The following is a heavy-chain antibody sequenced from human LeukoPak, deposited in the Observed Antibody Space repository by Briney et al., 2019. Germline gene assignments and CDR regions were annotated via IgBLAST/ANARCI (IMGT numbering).Heavy chain of an antibody. J-gene: IGHJ3*02. Sequence: GGSLRLSCAASGFTFSSYAMSWVRQAPGKGLEWVSVISGSGGSTYYADSVKGRFTISRDNSKNTLYLQVNSLRAEDTAVYYCAKARVGPTYVDAFDIWGQGTMVTVSS. D-gene: IGHD1-26*01. CDR3: AKARVGPTYVDAFDI. CDR2: ISGSGGST. CDR1: GFTFSSYA. V-gene: IGHV3-23*01.